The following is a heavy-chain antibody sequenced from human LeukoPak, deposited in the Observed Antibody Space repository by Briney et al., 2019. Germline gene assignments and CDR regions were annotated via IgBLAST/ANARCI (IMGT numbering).Heavy chain of an antibody. Sequence: PSETLSLTCNVSGDSISSDYWSWIRQPPGKGLEWIGHIYTSGSTNYNPSLKSRVTMSVDTSKNQFSLKLSSVTAADTAVYYCARDARRGDDAFDIWGQGTMVTVSS. CDR1: GDSISSDY. V-gene: IGHV4-4*07. CDR2: IYTSGST. J-gene: IGHJ3*02. CDR3: ARDARRGDDAFDI. D-gene: IGHD2-21*01.